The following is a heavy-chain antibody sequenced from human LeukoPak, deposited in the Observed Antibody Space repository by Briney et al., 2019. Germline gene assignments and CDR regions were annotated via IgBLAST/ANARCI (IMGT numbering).Heavy chain of an antibody. CDR1: GFTFSKYG. D-gene: IGHD6-19*01. V-gene: IGHV3-33*01. Sequence: PVESLRLSCAASGFTFSKYGMHWVRQAPGKGLDWVALIWYDGQNKYYADSVKRRFNISRDNSKSILFLQMNDLRAEDTALYFCAREWGLIAGAGGPGYWGPGTPVTVSS. CDR2: IWYDGQNK. CDR3: AREWGLIAGAGGPGY. J-gene: IGHJ4*02.